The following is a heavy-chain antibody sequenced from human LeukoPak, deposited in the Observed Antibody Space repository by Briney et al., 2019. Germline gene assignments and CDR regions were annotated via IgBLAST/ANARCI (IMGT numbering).Heavy chain of an antibody. CDR1: GFPFTNYA. D-gene: IGHD2-2*01. J-gene: IGHJ4*02. Sequence: GGSLRLSCAASGFPFTNYAMSWVRQAPGKGLEWISEIGVSDGHTYYAAPVKGRFTVSRDNSKNTLYLQMDSLRVEDTAIYYCVPRHCDRITCYAGFDYWGQGTLVTVSS. CDR2: IGVSDGHT. V-gene: IGHV3-23*01. CDR3: VPRHCDRITCYAGFDY.